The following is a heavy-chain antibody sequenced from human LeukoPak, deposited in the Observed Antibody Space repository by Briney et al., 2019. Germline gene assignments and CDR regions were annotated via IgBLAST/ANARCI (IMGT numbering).Heavy chain of an antibody. Sequence: KPSETLSLTCTVSGGSISSSSYYWGWIRQPPGKGLEWIGYIYYSGSTNYNPSLKSRVTISVDTSKNQFSLKLSSVTAADTAVYYCARRSPVLGVDYWGQGTLVTVSS. CDR3: ARRSPVLGVDY. V-gene: IGHV4-61*05. J-gene: IGHJ4*02. D-gene: IGHD3-16*01. CDR2: IYYSGST. CDR1: GGSISSSSYY.